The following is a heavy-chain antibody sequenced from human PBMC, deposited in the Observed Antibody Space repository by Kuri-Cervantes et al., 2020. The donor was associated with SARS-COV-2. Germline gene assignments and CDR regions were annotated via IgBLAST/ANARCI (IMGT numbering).Heavy chain of an antibody. J-gene: IGHJ3*02. CDR1: GFTFSSYW. CDR3: ATPDVGSYWDRRAAFDI. V-gene: IGHV3-48*01. D-gene: IGHD1-26*01. CDR2: ISSSSSTI. Sequence: GGSLRLSCAASGFTFSSYWMHWVRQAPGKGLEWVSYISSSSSTIYYADSVKGRFTISRDNAKNSLYLQMNSLRAEDTAVYYCATPDVGSYWDRRAAFDIWGQGTMVTVSS.